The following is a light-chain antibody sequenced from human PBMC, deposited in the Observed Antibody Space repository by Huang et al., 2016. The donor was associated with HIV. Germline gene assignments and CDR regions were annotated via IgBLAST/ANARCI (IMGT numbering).Light chain of an antibody. Sequence: DTQMTQSPSSLAASVGDRVTITCRASPSISNYLNWYQQKPWKAPKLLIYAASSLQSGVPSRFSGSGSGTDFTLTISSLQSEDFATYYCQQSYSIPFTFGPGTKVDVK. CDR3: QQSYSIPFT. CDR1: PSISNY. J-gene: IGKJ3*01. V-gene: IGKV1-39*01. CDR2: AAS.